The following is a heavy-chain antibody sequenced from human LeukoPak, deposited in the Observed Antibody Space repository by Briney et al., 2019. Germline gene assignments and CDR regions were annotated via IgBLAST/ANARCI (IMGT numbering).Heavy chain of an antibody. Sequence: GASVKVSCKASGGTFSSYVINWVRQAPGQGLEWMGGIIPFFGTANYAQKFQGRVTITADESTGTAYMGLSSLRSEDTAVYYCARAPYSSGGSTNYYYYYYMDVWGKGTTVTVSS. J-gene: IGHJ6*03. D-gene: IGHD6-19*01. V-gene: IGHV1-69*13. CDR1: GGTFSSYV. CDR2: IIPFFGTA. CDR3: ARAPYSSGGSTNYYYYYYMDV.